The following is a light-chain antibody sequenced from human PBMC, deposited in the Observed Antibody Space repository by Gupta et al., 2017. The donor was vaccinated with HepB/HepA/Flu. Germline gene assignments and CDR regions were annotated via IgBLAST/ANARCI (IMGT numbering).Light chain of an antibody. CDR1: SSDVGAYNY. CDR2: DVS. CDR3: SSYTSISTHV. J-gene: IGLJ1*01. Sequence: SALTQPASASGSPGLSITISFTGTSSDVGAYNYVSWYQQHPGRAPKLMIYDVSNRPSGVSNRFSGSKSANTASLTISGLQTEDESDYYCSSYTSISTHVFGTGTKVTVL. V-gene: IGLV2-14*03.